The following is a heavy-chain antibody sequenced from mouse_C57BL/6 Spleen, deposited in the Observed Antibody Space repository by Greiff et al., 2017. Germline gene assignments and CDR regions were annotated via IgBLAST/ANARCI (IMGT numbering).Heavy chain of an antibody. CDR1: GYTFTSYW. V-gene: IGHV1-69*01. CDR3: ARGEYYGSRRAMDY. CDR2: IDPSDSYT. D-gene: IGHD1-1*01. Sequence: VQLQQPGAELVMPGASVKLSCKASGYTFTSYWMHWVKQRPGQGLEWIGEIDPSDSYTNYNQKFKGKSTLTVDKSSSTAYMQLSSLTSEDSAVYYCARGEYYGSRRAMDYWGQGTSVTVSS. J-gene: IGHJ4*01.